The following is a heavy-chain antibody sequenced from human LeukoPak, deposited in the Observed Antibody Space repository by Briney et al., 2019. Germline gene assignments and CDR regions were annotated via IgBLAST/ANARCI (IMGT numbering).Heavy chain of an antibody. CDR1: GYSISSDYY. CDR2: IYTSGST. Sequence: SETLSLTCAVSGYSISSDYYWGWIRQPAGKGLEWIGRIYTSGSTNYNPSLKSRVTMSVDTSKNQFSLKLNSVTAADTAVYYCAREIVGATQGAFDIWGQGTMVTVSS. D-gene: IGHD1-26*01. J-gene: IGHJ3*02. CDR3: AREIVGATQGAFDI. V-gene: IGHV4-4*07.